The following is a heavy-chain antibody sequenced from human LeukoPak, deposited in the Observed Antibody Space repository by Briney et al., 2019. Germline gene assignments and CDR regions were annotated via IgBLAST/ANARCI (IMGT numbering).Heavy chain of an antibody. D-gene: IGHD3-22*01. CDR1: GGSISSYY. Sequence: SETLSLTCTVSGGSISSYYWSWIRQPPGKGLEWIGYIYYSGSTNYNPSLKSRVTISVDTSKNQFSLKLSSVTAADTAVYYCARMGSSGYYYYNWFDPWGQGTLVTVSS. V-gene: IGHV4-59*01. J-gene: IGHJ5*02. CDR3: ARMGSSGYYYYNWFDP. CDR2: IYYSGST.